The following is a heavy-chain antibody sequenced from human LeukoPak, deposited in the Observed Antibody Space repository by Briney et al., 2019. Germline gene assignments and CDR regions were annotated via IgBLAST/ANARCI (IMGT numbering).Heavy chain of an antibody. CDR3: ARDIGIDY. Sequence: PGGSLRLSCVASGFTFSSYWMTWVRQAPGKGPEWVANIKQDGSDKYYVDSVKGRFTISRDNAKNSLYLQINSLRAEDTAVYYCARDIGIDYWGQGTLVTVSS. V-gene: IGHV3-7*05. D-gene: IGHD1-26*01. J-gene: IGHJ4*02. CDR1: GFTFSSYW. CDR2: IKQDGSDK.